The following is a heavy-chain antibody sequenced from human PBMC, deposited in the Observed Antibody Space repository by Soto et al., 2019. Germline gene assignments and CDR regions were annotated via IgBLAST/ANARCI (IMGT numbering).Heavy chain of an antibody. D-gene: IGHD6-6*01. CDR1: GGSISGYY. V-gene: IGHV4-34*01. Sequence: SETLSVTCAVYGGSISGYYWSWIRKPTGKGLEWIGEINHSGSTNYNPSLKSRVTISVDTSKNQFSLRLSSVTAADTAVYYCARGAIRIAANIGNYFDYWGQGTLVTVSS. J-gene: IGHJ4*02. CDR3: ARGAIRIAANIGNYFDY. CDR2: INHSGST.